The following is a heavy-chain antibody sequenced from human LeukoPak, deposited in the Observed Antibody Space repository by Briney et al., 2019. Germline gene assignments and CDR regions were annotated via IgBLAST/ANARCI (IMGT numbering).Heavy chain of an antibody. CDR3: ARESSSWYGRYFQH. Sequence: SETLSLTCAVSGGSISSGSYYWSWIRQPAGKGLEWIGRIYTSGSTNYNPSLKSRVTMSVDTSKNQFSLKLSSVTAADTAVYYCARESSSWYGRYFQHWGQGTLVTVSS. J-gene: IGHJ1*01. D-gene: IGHD6-13*01. V-gene: IGHV4-61*02. CDR2: IYTSGST. CDR1: GGSISSGSYY.